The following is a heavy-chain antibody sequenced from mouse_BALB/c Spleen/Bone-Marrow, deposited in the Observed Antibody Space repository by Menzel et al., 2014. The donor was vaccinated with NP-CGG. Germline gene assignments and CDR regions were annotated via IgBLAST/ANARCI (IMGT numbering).Heavy chain of an antibody. V-gene: IGHV1-9*01. CDR2: ILPGSGST. CDR1: GYTFSSYW. CDR3: ASFYGRFAY. J-gene: IGHJ3*01. Sequence: QVQLQQSGAELMKPGASVKISCKATGYTFSSYWIEWVKQRPEHGLEWIGEILPGSGSTNYNEKFKGKATFTADTSSNTAYMQLSSLTSEDSAVYYCASFYGRFAYWGQGTLVTVSA. D-gene: IGHD1-1*02.